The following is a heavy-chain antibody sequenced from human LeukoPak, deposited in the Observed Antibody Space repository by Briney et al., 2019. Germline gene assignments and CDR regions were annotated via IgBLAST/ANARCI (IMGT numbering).Heavy chain of an antibody. J-gene: IGHJ5*02. CDR3: ASEFDP. Sequence: PGESLRLSCAASGFTFSAYWMTSDRQATGKGLAWVANIIEGGDLKYYVDSVKGRFTISRDNAKNSLYLQMNSLRAEDTAVYYCASEFDPWGQGTLVTVSS. CDR2: IIEGGDLK. V-gene: IGHV3-7*03. CDR1: GFTFSAYW.